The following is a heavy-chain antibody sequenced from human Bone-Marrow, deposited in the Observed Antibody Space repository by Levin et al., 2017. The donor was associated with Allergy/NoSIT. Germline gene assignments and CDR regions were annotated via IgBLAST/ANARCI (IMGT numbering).Heavy chain of an antibody. CDR3: ARSRGYNNGLFDY. Sequence: SQTLSLTCTVSGDSVRSGAYYWSWIRQHPGKGLEWLGYISSRGTTSSNPPLKSRLAMPGDLPKNQCSATVTSVTAADTAVYFCARSRGYNNGLFDYWGQGILVTVSS. V-gene: IGHV4-31*03. J-gene: IGHJ4*02. CDR1: GDSVRSGAYY. D-gene: IGHD5-18*01. CDR2: ISSRGTT.